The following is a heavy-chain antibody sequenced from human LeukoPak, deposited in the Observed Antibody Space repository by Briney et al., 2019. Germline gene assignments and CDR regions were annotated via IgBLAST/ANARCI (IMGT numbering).Heavy chain of an antibody. CDR2: ISSSGSTI. Sequence: PGGSLRLSCAASGFTFSAYSMNWVRQAPGKGLEWVSYISSSGSTIYYADSVKGRFTISRDNAKNSLYLQMNSLRAEDTAVFYCARDRGYSYGDAFDIWGQGTMVTVSS. D-gene: IGHD5-18*01. J-gene: IGHJ3*02. CDR3: ARDRGYSYGDAFDI. CDR1: GFTFSAYS. V-gene: IGHV3-48*04.